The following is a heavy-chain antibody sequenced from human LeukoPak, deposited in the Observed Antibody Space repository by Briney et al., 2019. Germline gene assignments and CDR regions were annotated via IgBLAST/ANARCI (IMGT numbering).Heavy chain of an antibody. CDR2: ISSNGGST. Sequence: GGSLRLFCAASGFTFSSYAMHWGRQAPGKGLEYVSAISSNGGSTYYANSVKGRFTISRDNSKNTLYLQMGSLRAEDMAVYYCAREGLGGDFNLYYFDYWGQGTLVTVSS. J-gene: IGHJ4*02. CDR1: GFTFSSYA. V-gene: IGHV3-64*01. CDR3: AREGLGGDFNLYYFDY. D-gene: IGHD2-21*02.